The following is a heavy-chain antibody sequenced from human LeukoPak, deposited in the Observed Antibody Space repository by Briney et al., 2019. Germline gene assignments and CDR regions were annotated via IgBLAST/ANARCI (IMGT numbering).Heavy chain of an antibody. CDR2: ISGSGGST. Sequence: QPGGSLRLSCAASGFTFSSYAMSWVRQAPGKGLEWVSAISGSGGSTYYADSVKGRFTISRDNSKNTLYLQMNSLRAEDTAVYYCAKDLDAWSGYHISPGYWGQGTLVTVSS. V-gene: IGHV3-23*01. D-gene: IGHD3-3*01. CDR1: GFTFSSYA. J-gene: IGHJ4*02. CDR3: AKDLDAWSGYHISPGY.